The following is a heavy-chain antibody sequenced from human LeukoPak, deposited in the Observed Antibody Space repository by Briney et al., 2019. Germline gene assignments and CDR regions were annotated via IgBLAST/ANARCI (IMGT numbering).Heavy chain of an antibody. J-gene: IGHJ3*02. Sequence: GGSLRLSCAASGFTFSSYAMSWVRQAPGKGLEWVSAISGSGGSAYYADSVKGRFIISRDNSKNTLYLQMNSLRAEDTAVYYCAKVAGYYDFWSDYPAAFDIWGQGTMVTASS. CDR1: GFTFSSYA. V-gene: IGHV3-23*01. CDR3: AKVAGYYDFWSDYPAAFDI. CDR2: ISGSGGSA. D-gene: IGHD3-3*01.